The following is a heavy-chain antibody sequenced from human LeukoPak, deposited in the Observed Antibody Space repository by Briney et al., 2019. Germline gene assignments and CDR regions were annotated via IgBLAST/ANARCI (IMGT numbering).Heavy chain of an antibody. J-gene: IGHJ6*02. Sequence: GALRLSCAASGFIFISYGMHWVRQGPGKGLEWVAVTSYDGSDKHYADSVKGRFTISRDNSKSTLYLQMNGLRAEDTAVYYCARDLHYYVAMDVWGQGTTVTVSS. CDR3: ARDLHYYVAMDV. V-gene: IGHV3-30*03. CDR1: GFIFISYG. CDR2: TSYDGSDK. D-gene: IGHD3-10*02.